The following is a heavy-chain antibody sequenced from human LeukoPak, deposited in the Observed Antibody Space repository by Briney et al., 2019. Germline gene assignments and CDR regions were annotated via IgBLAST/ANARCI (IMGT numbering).Heavy chain of an antibody. J-gene: IGHJ4*02. CDR2: INHSGST. Sequence: NPSETLSLTCAVYGGTFSGYYWSWVRQPPGKGLEWIGEINHSGSTNYNPSLKSRVTISVDTSKNQFSLKLSSVTAADTAVYYCALGDRRWLLYYFDYWGQGTLVTASS. CDR1: GGTFSGYY. D-gene: IGHD5-24*01. CDR3: ALGDRRWLLYYFDY. V-gene: IGHV4-34*08.